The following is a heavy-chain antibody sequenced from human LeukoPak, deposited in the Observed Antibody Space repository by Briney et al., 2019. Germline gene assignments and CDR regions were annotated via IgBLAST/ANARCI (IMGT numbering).Heavy chain of an antibody. CDR1: GFTFSSYI. Sequence: GGSLRLSCSASGFTFSSYIMHWARQAPGKGLEYVSAITSNGDTTYYADSVKGRVTISRGNSKNTLYLQMSSLRAEDTAVYYCVKDDSYYYDSSGRDSWGQGTLVTVSS. J-gene: IGHJ4*02. D-gene: IGHD3-22*01. V-gene: IGHV3-64D*09. CDR3: VKDDSYYYDSSGRDS. CDR2: ITSNGDTT.